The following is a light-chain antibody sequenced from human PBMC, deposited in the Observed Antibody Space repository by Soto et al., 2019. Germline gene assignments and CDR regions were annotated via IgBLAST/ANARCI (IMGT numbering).Light chain of an antibody. CDR2: STN. Sequence: QTVVTQEPSLSVSPGGTVTLTCGLTSGSVSSSYYPSWYQQTPGQPPRTLIYSTNTRSSGVPDRFSGSILGDKAALTITWAQADDESDYYCVLYVGSGISVFGGGTKLTVL. CDR1: SGSVSSSYY. V-gene: IGLV8-61*01. CDR3: VLYVGSGISV. J-gene: IGLJ3*02.